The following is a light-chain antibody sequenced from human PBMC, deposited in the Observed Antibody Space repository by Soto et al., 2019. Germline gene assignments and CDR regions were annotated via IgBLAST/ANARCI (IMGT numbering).Light chain of an antibody. Sequence: EIVLTQSPGTLSLSPGERATLSCRASQSVSSSSYLAWYQQKPGQAPRLLIYGASSRATGIPDRFSGSGSGTDFTLTISRLEPEDFAVYYCQQYDSSRATFGQGTKVEI. J-gene: IGKJ1*01. CDR2: GAS. V-gene: IGKV3-20*01. CDR3: QQYDSSRAT. CDR1: QSVSSSSY.